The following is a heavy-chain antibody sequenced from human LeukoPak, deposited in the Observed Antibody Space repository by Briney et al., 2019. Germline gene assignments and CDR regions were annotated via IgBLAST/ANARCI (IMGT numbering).Heavy chain of an antibody. CDR3: ARGSRMTN. V-gene: IGHV4-61*02. CDR2: IYPSGGT. J-gene: IGHJ4*02. CDR1: GGSISSGGYY. Sequence: SETLSLTCTVSGGSISSGGYYWSWIRQPAGKGLEWIGRIYPSGGTNYNPSLKSRVTMSVDTSKNQFSLKLRSVTAADTAVYYCARGSRMTNWGQGTLVTVSS. D-gene: IGHD2-15*01.